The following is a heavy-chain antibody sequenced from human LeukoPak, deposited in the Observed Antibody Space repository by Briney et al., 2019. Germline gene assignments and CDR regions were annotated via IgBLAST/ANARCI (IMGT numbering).Heavy chain of an antibody. CDR2: ISAYNGDT. D-gene: IGHD1-1*01. V-gene: IGHV1-18*01. J-gene: IGHJ4*02. CDR1: GYTFTTYG. Sequence: ASVKVSCKASGYTFTTYGFSWVRQAPGQGLEWMGWISAYNGDTNYAQRLQGRVTMTTDTSTSTVYMELRSLRSDDTAVYYCARDKNWKPDYWGQGTLVTVSS. CDR3: ARDKNWKPDY.